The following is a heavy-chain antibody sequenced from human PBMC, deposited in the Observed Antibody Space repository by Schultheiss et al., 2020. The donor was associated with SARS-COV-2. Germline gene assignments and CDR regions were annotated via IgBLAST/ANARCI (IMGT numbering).Heavy chain of an antibody. J-gene: IGHJ6*02. CDR1: GFTFDDYA. V-gene: IGHV3-43D*04. D-gene: IGHD1-7*01. CDR3: AKDIRGLELSTGYYGMDV. Sequence: GESLKISCAASGFTFDDYAMHWVRQAPGKGLEWVSLISWDGGSTYYADSVKGRFTISRDNSKNSLYLQMNSLRAEDTALYYCAKDIRGLELSTGYYGMDVWGQGTTVTVSS. CDR2: ISWDGGST.